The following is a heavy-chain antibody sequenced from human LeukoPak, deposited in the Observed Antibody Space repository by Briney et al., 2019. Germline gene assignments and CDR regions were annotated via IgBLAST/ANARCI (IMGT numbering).Heavy chain of an antibody. V-gene: IGHV1-24*01. CDR3: ATEGSSWSPANAFDI. D-gene: IGHD6-13*01. CDR2: FDPEDGET. CDR1: GYTLTELS. Sequence: ASVKVSCKVSGYTLTELSMHWVRQAPGKGLEWMGGFDPEDGETIYAQKFQGRVTMTEDTSTDTAYMELSSLRSEDTAVYYCATEGSSWSPANAFDIWGQGTMVTDSS. J-gene: IGHJ3*02.